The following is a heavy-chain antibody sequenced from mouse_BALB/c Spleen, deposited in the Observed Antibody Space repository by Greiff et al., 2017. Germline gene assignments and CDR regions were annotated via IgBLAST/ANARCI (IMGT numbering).Heavy chain of an antibody. Sequence: DVMLVESGGGLVKPGGSLKLSCAASGFAFSSYDMSWVRQTPEKRLEWVAYISSGGGSTYYPDTVKGRFTISRDNAKNTLYLQMSSLKSEDTAMYYCARHEGRGYYAMDYWGQGTSVTVSS. D-gene: IGHD3-3*01. CDR1: GFAFSSYD. CDR3: ARHEGRGYYAMDY. CDR2: ISSGGGST. J-gene: IGHJ4*01. V-gene: IGHV5-12-1*01.